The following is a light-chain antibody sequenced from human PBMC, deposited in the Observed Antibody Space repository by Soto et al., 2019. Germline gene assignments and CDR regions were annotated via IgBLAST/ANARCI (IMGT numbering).Light chain of an antibody. Sequence: EIVLTQSPGTLSLSPGERATFSCRASQSVSSSYLAWYQQKPGQAPRLLIYGASSRATGIPDRFSGSGSGTDFTLTISRLEPEDFAVYYCQQYRTFGQGTKLEIK. CDR3: QQYRT. V-gene: IGKV3-20*01. J-gene: IGKJ2*01. CDR1: QSVSSSY. CDR2: GAS.